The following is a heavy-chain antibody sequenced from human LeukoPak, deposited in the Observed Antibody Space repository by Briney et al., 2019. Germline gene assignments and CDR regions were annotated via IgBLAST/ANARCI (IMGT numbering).Heavy chain of an antibody. V-gene: IGHV4-39*07. CDR3: ARDFWVDIVATIPGWFDP. J-gene: IGHJ5*02. Sequence: SETLSLTCTVSGGSISSSSYYWGWIRQPPGKGLEWIGSIYYSGGTYYNPSLKSRVTISVDMSKNQFSLKLSSVTAADTAVYYCARDFWVDIVATIPGWFDPWGQGTLVTVSS. CDR2: IYYSGGT. D-gene: IGHD5-12*01. CDR1: GGSISSSSYY.